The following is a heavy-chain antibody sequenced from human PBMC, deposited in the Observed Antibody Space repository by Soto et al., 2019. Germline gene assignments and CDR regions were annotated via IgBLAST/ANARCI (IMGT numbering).Heavy chain of an antibody. CDR2: ISWDGGST. CDR1: GFTFDDYT. Sequence: EVQLVESGGVVVQPGGSLRLSCAASGFTFDDYTMHWVRQAPGKGLEWVSLISWDGGSTYYEDSVKGRFTISRDNSKNSLYLQMNSLRTEDTAMYYCAKDICAGSSPPGSWGQGPLVTVSS. CDR3: AKDICAGSSPPGS. D-gene: IGHD6-6*01. J-gene: IGHJ5*02. V-gene: IGHV3-43*01.